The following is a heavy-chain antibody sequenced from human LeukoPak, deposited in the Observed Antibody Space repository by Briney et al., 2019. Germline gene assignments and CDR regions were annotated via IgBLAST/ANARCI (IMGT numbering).Heavy chain of an antibody. CDR3: ARDSRTVYYYYGMDV. CDR1: GFTFTSYT. J-gene: IGHJ6*02. Sequence: GVLRLSCAASGFTFTSYTMNWVRQAPGKGLEWLSSISSSNSDISYANSVKGRFTISRDNAKNTLYLQMNSLRAKDTAVYYCARDSRTVYYYYGMDVWGQGTTVTVSS. V-gene: IGHV3-21*01. CDR2: ISSSNSDI.